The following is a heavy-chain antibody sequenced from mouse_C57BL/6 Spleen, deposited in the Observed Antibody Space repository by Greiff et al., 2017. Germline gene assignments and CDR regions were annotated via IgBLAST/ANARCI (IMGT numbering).Heavy chain of an antibody. J-gene: IGHJ1*03. D-gene: IGHD1-1*01. Sequence: EVKLVESGGGLVKPGGSLKLSCAASGFTFSDYGMHWVRQAPEKGLEWVAYISSGSSTIYYADTVKGRFTISRDNAKNTLFLQMNSLRSEDTAMYYCSRRYGSSYWYFGVWGTGPTVTVSS. V-gene: IGHV5-17*01. CDR3: SRRYGSSYWYFGV. CDR2: ISSGSSTI. CDR1: GFTFSDYG.